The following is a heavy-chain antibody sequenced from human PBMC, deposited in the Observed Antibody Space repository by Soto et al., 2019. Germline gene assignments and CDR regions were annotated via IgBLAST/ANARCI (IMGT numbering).Heavy chain of an antibody. V-gene: IGHV1-2*02. D-gene: IGHD3-22*01. CDR1: AYTFTGYY. CDR2: INPNSGGT. CDR3: ASQYYDRSGYYSYYGMDV. J-gene: IGHJ6*02. Sequence: VRVSCKASAYTFTGYYMHWVRQAPGQGLEWMGWINPNSGGTNYAQKFQGRVTMTRDTSISTAYMELSRLRSDDTAVYYCASQYYDRSGYYSYYGMDVWGQGTTVTVSS.